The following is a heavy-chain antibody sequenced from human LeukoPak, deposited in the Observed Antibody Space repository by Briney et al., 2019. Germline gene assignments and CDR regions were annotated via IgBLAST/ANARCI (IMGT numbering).Heavy chain of an antibody. CDR3: ARGTAVLLWFGAQSGLDP. V-gene: IGHV3-30*04. Sequence: GGSLRLSCAASGFTFSSHAMHWVRQAPGKGLEWVAVISYDGSNKYYADSVKGRFTISRDNSKNTLYLQMNSLRAEDTAVYYCARGTAVLLWFGAQSGLDPWGQGTLVTVSS. J-gene: IGHJ5*02. CDR2: ISYDGSNK. CDR1: GFTFSSHA. D-gene: IGHD3-10*01.